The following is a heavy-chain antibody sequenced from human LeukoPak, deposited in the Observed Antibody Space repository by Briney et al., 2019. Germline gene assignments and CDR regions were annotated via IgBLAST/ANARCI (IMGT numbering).Heavy chain of an antibody. J-gene: IGHJ2*01. D-gene: IGHD5-24*01. Sequence: PSETLSLTCTVPGGSISSYFWSWIRQPAGKRLEWIGRIYTIGSTNYNPSLKSRVIMSVDTSKNQFSLKLSSVTAADTAVYYCARDSRGYNLYFDLWGRGTLVTVSS. CDR1: GGSISSYF. CDR3: ARDSRGYNLYFDL. V-gene: IGHV4-4*07. CDR2: IYTIGST.